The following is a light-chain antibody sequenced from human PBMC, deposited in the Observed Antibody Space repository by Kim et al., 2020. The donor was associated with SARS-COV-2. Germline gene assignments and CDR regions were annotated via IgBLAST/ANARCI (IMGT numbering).Light chain of an antibody. J-gene: IGLJ3*02. CDR3: QSFSSTIYWV. CDR2: EDN. V-gene: IGLV6-57*03. CDR1: SGSIGSNF. Sequence: KTETISCTRSSGSIGSNFVHWYQQRPGRAPTTVIYEDNQRPSAVPDRFSGSIDRSSNSASLTISGLKTEDEADYYCQSFSSTIYWVFGGGTKLTVL.